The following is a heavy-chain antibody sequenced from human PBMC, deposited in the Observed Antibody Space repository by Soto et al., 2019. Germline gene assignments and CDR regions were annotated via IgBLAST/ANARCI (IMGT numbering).Heavy chain of an antibody. CDR2: IIPILGIA. D-gene: IGHD2-2*01. V-gene: IGHV1-69*02. CDR3: ARVGCSSTSCHFDY. CDR1: GGTFSSYT. J-gene: IGHJ4*02. Sequence: QVQLVQSGAEVKKPGSSVKVSCKASGGTFSSYTISWVRQAPGQGLEWMGRIIPILGIANYAQKFQGRVTITADKSASTAYMELSSLRSEDTAVYYCARVGCSSTSCHFDYWGQGTLVTVSS.